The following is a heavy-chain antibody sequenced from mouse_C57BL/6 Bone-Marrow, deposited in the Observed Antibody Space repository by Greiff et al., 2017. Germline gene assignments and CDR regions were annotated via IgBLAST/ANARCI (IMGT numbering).Heavy chain of an antibody. D-gene: IGHD2-3*01. J-gene: IGHJ1*03. V-gene: IGHV1-7*01. CDR3: AREGLGYYGREYFDV. CDR2: INPSSGYT. CDR1: GYTFTSYW. Sequence: VQLQQSGAELAKPGASVKLSCKASGYTFTSYWMHWVKQRPGQGLEWIGYINPSSGYTKYHQKFKDKATLTAEKSSSTAYMQLSSLTYEDSAGYYCAREGLGYYGREYFDVWGTGTTVTVSS.